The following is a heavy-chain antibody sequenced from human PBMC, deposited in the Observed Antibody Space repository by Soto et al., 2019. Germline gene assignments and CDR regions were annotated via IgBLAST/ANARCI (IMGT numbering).Heavy chain of an antibody. J-gene: IGHJ6*03. CDR3: ARDGRGLYYYYYYMDV. CDR1: GFTVSSNY. V-gene: IGHV3-66*01. CDR2: IYSGGST. D-gene: IGHD1-26*01. Sequence: EVQLVESGGGLVQPGGSLRLSCAASGFTVSSNYMSWVRQAPGKGLEWVSVIYSGGSTYYADSVKGRFTISRDNSKNTLYLQMNSLRAEDTAVYYCARDGRGLYYYYYYMDVWGKGTTVTVSS.